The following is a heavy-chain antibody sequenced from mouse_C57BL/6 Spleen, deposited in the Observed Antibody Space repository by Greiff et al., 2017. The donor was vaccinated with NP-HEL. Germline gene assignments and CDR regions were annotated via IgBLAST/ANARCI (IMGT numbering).Heavy chain of an antibody. D-gene: IGHD2-4*01. CDR1: GYTFTSYW. CDR2: INPSNGGT. Sequence: VQLQQPGTELVKPGASVKLSCKASGYTFTSYWMHWVKQRPGQGLEWIGNINPSNGGTNYNEKFKSKATLTVDKSSSTAYMQLSSLTSEDSAVYYCARSNYYDHGLFAYWGQGTLVTVSA. CDR3: ARSNYYDHGLFAY. J-gene: IGHJ3*01. V-gene: IGHV1-53*01.